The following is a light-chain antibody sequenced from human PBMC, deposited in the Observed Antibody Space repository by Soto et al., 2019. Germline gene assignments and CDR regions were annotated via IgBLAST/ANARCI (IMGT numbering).Light chain of an antibody. V-gene: IGLV2-23*01. Sequence: QSVLTQPASVSGSPGQSITISCTGTSSDVGRNNLVSWYQQHPGKAPKLMIYEGSKRPSGVSYRFSGSKSGNTASLTISGLQAEDEADYYCCSYAGSSTLYVFGTGTKVTVL. CDR2: EGS. CDR1: SSDVGRNNL. J-gene: IGLJ1*01. CDR3: CSYAGSSTLYV.